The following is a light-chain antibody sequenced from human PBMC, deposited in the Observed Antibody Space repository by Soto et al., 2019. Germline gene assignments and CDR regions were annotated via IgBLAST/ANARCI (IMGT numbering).Light chain of an antibody. Sequence: DIQMTQSPSSLSASVGDRITITCRTSQGISNYLAWYQQKPGKVPKLLIYAASTLQSGVPSRFSGSGSGTDFTLTISSLQPEDVATYYCQKYNSAPPTFGQGTRLEIK. CDR3: QKYNSAPPT. CDR1: QGISNY. V-gene: IGKV1-27*01. J-gene: IGKJ5*01. CDR2: AAS.